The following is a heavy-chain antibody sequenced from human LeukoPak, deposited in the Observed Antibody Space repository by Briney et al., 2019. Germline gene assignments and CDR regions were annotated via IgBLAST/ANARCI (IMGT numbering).Heavy chain of an antibody. CDR1: GGSINSSSYS. J-gene: IGHJ4*02. V-gene: IGHV4-39*02. Sequence: SQTLSLTCTVSGGSINSSSYSWGWIRQPPGKGLEWIGTIHYSGSTYYNPSLKSRVTISVDASKNQFSLRLSSVTAADTAVYYCARVSFGGYSYGYVDFWGQGTLVTVSS. D-gene: IGHD5-18*01. CDR2: IHYSGST. CDR3: ARVSFGGYSYGYVDF.